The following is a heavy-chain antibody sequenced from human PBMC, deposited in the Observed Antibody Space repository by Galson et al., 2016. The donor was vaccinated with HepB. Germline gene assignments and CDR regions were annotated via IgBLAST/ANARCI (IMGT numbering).Heavy chain of an antibody. V-gene: IGHV3-30*18. Sequence: SLRLSCAASGFTFSDYGMHWVRQAPGKGLEWVAVISYDGGNKYYADSVKGRFTISRDNSKNTLYLQMDSLRADDTAVYYCAKVFGVGFWSAYNYWGQGTLVTVSS. CDR2: ISYDGGNK. CDR1: GFTFSDYG. D-gene: IGHD3-3*01. CDR3: AKVFGVGFWSAYNY. J-gene: IGHJ4*02.